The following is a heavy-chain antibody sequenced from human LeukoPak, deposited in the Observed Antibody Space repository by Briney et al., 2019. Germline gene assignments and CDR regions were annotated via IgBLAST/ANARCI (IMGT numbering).Heavy chain of an antibody. J-gene: IGHJ1*01. CDR2: ISYDGSNK. CDR1: GFTFSSYA. Sequence: GGSLRLSCAASGFTFSSYAMHWVRQAPGKGLEWVAVISYDGSNKYYADSVKGRFTISRDNSKNTLYLQMNSLRAEDTAVYYSARERMFGEYFQHWGQGTLVTVSS. D-gene: IGHD3-16*01. CDR3: ARERMFGEYFQH. V-gene: IGHV3-30-3*01.